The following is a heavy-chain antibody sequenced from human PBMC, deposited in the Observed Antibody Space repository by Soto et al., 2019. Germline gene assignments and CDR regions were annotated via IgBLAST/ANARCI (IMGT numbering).Heavy chain of an antibody. CDR1: GGSISSGTFY. Sequence: TLSLTCTVSGGSISSGTFYWSWFRQHPGKGLEWIGYIYYTGNTYYNPSLKSRLTISVDTSKNQFSLTLSSVTAADTAVYYCARVGRVSNGGYLDYWGQGTLVTVSS. V-gene: IGHV4-31*03. CDR2: IYYTGNT. D-gene: IGHD3-22*01. J-gene: IGHJ4*02. CDR3: ARVGRVSNGGYLDY.